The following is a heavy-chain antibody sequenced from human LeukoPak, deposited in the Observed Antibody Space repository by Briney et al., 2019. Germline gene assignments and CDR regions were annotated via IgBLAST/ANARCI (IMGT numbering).Heavy chain of an antibody. CDR3: ATTPRAMTTVTTGY. CDR1: GFTFSSYS. V-gene: IGHV3-21*01. D-gene: IGHD4-17*01. CDR2: ISSSSSYI. J-gene: IGHJ4*02. Sequence: GGSLRLSCAASGFTFSSYSMNWVRQASGKGLEWVSSISSSSSYIYYADSVKGRFTISRDNAKNSLYLQMSSLRAEDTAVYYCATTPRAMTTVTTGYWGQGTLVTVSS.